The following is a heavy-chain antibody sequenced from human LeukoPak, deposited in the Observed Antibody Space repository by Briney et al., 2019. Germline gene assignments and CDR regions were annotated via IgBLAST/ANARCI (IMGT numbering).Heavy chain of an antibody. J-gene: IGHJ4*02. V-gene: IGHV3-15*01. Sequence: GGSLRLSCAASGFTFSNAWMSWVRQAPGKGLEWVGRIKSKTDGGTTDYAAPVKGRFTISRDDSKNTLYLQMNSLKTEDTAVYYCTTGDYYGSGSISEGLDYWGQGTLVTVSS. CDR2: IKSKTDGGTT. D-gene: IGHD3-10*01. CDR1: GFTFSNAW. CDR3: TTGDYYGSGSISEGLDY.